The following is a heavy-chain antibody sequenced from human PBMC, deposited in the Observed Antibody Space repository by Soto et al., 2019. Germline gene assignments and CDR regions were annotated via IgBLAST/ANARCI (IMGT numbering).Heavy chain of an antibody. CDR2: IRSKAYGGTT. D-gene: IGHD3-22*01. CDR1: GFTFGDYA. CDR3: TRDPFGGSGFFDY. Sequence: GGSLRLSCTASGFTFGDYAMSWVRQAPGKGLEWVGFIRSKAYGGTTEYAASVKGRFTISRDDSKSIAYLQMNSLKTEDTAVYYCTRDPFGGSGFFDYWGQGTLVTVSS. J-gene: IGHJ4*02. V-gene: IGHV3-49*04.